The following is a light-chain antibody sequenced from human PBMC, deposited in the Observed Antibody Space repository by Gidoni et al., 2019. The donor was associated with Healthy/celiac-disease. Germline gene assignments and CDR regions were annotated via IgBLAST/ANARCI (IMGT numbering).Light chain of an antibody. CDR3: QQYGSSPYT. V-gene: IGKV3-20*01. J-gene: IGKJ2*01. CDR2: GAS. Sequence: EIVLTQSPGTLSLSPGERATLSCRASQSVSSSYLAWYQQKPGQAPRLLIYGASSRATGIPDRFSGSGSGTDFTLTISRLEPEDFAVYYCQQYGSSPYTFXPXTKLEIK. CDR1: QSVSSSY.